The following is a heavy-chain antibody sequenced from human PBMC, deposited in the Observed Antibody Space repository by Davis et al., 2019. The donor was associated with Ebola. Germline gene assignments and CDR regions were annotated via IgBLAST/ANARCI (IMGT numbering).Heavy chain of an antibody. Sequence: SETLSLTCTVSGGSIRSYYCSWIRQPPGKGLEWIGYIYYSGSTNYNPSLKSRVTISVDTSKNQFSMKLSSVTAADTAVYYCARYYYGSGSIDYGMDVWGQGTTVTVSS. V-gene: IGHV4-59*01. J-gene: IGHJ6*02. CDR2: IYYSGST. CDR1: GGSIRSYY. CDR3: ARYYYGSGSIDYGMDV. D-gene: IGHD3-10*01.